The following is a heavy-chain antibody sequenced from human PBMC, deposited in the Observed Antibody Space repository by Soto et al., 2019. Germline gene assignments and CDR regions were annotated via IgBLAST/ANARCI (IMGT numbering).Heavy chain of an antibody. D-gene: IGHD6-19*01. V-gene: IGHV1-18*01. CDR3: ARDGAIAVASSAP. Sequence: GTSAKVSCKASGYTFTSYGISWVRQAPGQGLEWMGWISAYNGNTNYAQKPQGRVTMTPDTSRSTAYMELRSLRSDDTAVYYGARDGAIAVASSAPGGKGTLVPVSS. CDR1: GYTFTSYG. CDR2: ISAYNGNT. J-gene: IGHJ5*02.